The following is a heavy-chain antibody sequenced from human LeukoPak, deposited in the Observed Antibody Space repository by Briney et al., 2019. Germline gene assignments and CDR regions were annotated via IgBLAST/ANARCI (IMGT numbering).Heavy chain of an antibody. CDR1: EFTFNTYA. Sequence: GGSLRLSCAASEFTFNTYAMSWVRQAPGKGLEWVSIISGGGGNTYYAESVKGRFTISRDNSKSTLYLQMNSLRAGDTAVYYCAIGAAGSYYKPFDYWGQGTLVTVSS. CDR2: ISGGGGNT. D-gene: IGHD3-10*01. J-gene: IGHJ4*02. V-gene: IGHV3-23*01. CDR3: AIGAAGSYYKPFDY.